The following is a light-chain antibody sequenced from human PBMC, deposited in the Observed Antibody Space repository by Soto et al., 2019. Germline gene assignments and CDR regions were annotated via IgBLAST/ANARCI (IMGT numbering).Light chain of an antibody. V-gene: IGKV1-5*01. J-gene: IGKJ1*01. Sequence: DIQLTQSPSTLSASVGDRVTVTCRASQSLNSRLAWYQQRPGKAPKLLIYDASNLESGVQSRFSGRGSGTEFTLTINGLQPDDLATYILHQYNSYATCGRGPKVDIK. CDR2: DAS. CDR3: HQYNSYAT. CDR1: QSLNSR.